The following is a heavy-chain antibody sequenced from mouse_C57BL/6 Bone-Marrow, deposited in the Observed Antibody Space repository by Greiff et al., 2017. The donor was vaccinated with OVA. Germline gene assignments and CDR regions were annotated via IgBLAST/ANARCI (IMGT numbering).Heavy chain of an antibody. J-gene: IGHJ3*01. CDR3: ARDSSGYVFAWFAY. CDR1: GYTFTSYW. CDR2: INPSNGGT. Sequence: QVQLQQSGTELVKPGASVKLSCKASGYTFTSYWMHWVKQRPGQGLEWIGNINPSNGGTNYNEKFKSKATLTVDKSSSTAYMQLSSLTSEDSAVYYCARDSSGYVFAWFAYWGQGTLVTVSA. V-gene: IGHV1-53*01. D-gene: IGHD3-2*02.